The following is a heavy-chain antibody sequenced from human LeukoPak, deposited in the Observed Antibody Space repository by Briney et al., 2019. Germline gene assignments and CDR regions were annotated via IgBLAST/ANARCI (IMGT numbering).Heavy chain of an antibody. CDR2: ISYDGSNK. V-gene: IGHV3-30*18. CDR3: VKGLDYSSSQMDS. CDR1: GFTFSSYG. J-gene: IGHJ4*02. D-gene: IGHD6-6*01. Sequence: GGSLRLSCAASGFTFSSYGMHWVRKAPGKGLEWVAVISYDGSNKYYADSVKGRFTFSRDNSKNTLYLQMNSLRAEDTAVYYCVKGLDYSSSQMDSWGQGTLVTVSS.